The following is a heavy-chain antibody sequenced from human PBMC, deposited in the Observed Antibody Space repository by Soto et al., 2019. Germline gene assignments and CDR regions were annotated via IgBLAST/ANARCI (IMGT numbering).Heavy chain of an antibody. CDR3: VSDRGYGHASVPYS. J-gene: IGHJ4*02. D-gene: IGHD5-18*01. CDR2: ISYDGSLQ. Sequence: QAQLVESGGGVVQPGRSLRLSCAASGSAFSSYGMHWVRQAPGTGLEWVVVISYDGSLQHYADSVKGRFTISRDNSKNMVLLQMSSLRAEDTAVYYCVSDRGYGHASVPYSWGQGTLVSVSS. CDR1: GSAFSSYG. V-gene: IGHV3-30*03.